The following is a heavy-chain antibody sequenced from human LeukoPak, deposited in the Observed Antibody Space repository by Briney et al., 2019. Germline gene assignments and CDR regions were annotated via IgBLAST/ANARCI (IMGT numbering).Heavy chain of an antibody. V-gene: IGHV3-20*04. CDR1: GFTFSSYW. Sequence: PGGSLRLSCAASGFTFSSYWMHWVRQVPGKGLVWVSGINWNGGSTGYADSVKGRFTISRDNAKNSLYLQMNSLRAEDTALYYCAREGYGSGPPRQYYYYYYMDVWGKGTTVTVSS. D-gene: IGHD3-10*01. CDR2: INWNGGST. J-gene: IGHJ6*03. CDR3: AREGYGSGPPRQYYYYYYMDV.